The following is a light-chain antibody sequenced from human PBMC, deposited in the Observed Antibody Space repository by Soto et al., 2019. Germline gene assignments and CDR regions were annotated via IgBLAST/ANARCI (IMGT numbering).Light chain of an antibody. CDR2: GAS. V-gene: IGKV3-20*01. Sequence: EIVLTQSPGTLSLSPGERATLSCRTSHSVSSSYLAWYQQKPGQAPRLLIYGASSRATGIPDRFSGSRSGTDFTLTISRLEPEDFSVYYCQQYCGSPLVTFGPGTKVDIK. J-gene: IGKJ3*01. CDR1: HSVSSSY. CDR3: QQYCGSPLVT.